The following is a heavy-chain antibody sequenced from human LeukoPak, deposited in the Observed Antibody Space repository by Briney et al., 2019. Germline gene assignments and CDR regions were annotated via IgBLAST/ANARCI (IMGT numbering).Heavy chain of an antibody. V-gene: IGHV4-31*03. CDR3: ARTYSSSSVIDY. D-gene: IGHD6-6*01. Sequence: SETLSLTCTVSGGSISSGGYYWSWIRQHPGKGLEWIGYIYYSGSTYYNPSLKSRVTISVDTSKNQFSLKLSSVTAADTAVYYCARTYSSSSVIDYRGQGTLATVSS. J-gene: IGHJ4*02. CDR2: IYYSGST. CDR1: GGSISSGGYY.